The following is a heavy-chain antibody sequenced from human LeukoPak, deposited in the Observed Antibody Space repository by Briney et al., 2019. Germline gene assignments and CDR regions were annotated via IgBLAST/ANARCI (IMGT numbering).Heavy chain of an antibody. CDR3: ARDQYYDLWSGYYDERQGWFDP. CDR2: INHSGIT. V-gene: IGHV4-34*01. CDR1: GGSFSGYY. D-gene: IGHD3-3*01. Sequence: SETLSLTXAVYGGSFSGYYWSWIRQPPGKGLEWIGEINHSGITNYNPSLKSRVTISVDMSKNQFSLKLSSVTAADTAVYYCARDQYYDLWSGYYDERQGWFDPWGQGTLVTVSS. J-gene: IGHJ5*02.